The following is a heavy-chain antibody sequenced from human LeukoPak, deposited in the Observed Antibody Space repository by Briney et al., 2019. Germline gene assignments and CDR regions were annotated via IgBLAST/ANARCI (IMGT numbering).Heavy chain of an antibody. CDR2: IKQDGSEK. Sequence: GGSLRLSCAASGFTFSDYYMSWVRQAPGKGLEWVANIKQDGSEKYYVDSVKGRFTISRDDAKNTVYLQMNNLRAEDTAVYHCVRGGPSTWSWGQGTLVTVSS. CDR1: GFTFSDYY. D-gene: IGHD2-15*01. J-gene: IGHJ5*02. CDR3: VRGGPSTWS. V-gene: IGHV3-7*01.